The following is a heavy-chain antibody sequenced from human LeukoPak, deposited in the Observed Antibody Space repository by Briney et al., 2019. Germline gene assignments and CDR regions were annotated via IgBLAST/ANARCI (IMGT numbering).Heavy chain of an antibody. CDR1: GGTFSSYA. J-gene: IGHJ4*02. D-gene: IGHD4-11*01. CDR3: AFGVKRGTTVAH. V-gene: IGHV1-69*01. Sequence: SSAKVSCKASGGTFSSYAISWVRQAPGQGLEWMGGIIPIFGTANYAQKFQGRVTITADESTSTAYMELSSLRSEDTAVYYCAFGVKRGTTVAHWGQGTLVTVSS. CDR2: IIPIFGTA.